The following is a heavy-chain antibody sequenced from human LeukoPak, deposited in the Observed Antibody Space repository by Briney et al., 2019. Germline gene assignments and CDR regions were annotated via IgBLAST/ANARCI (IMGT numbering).Heavy chain of an antibody. D-gene: IGHD3-3*01. V-gene: IGHV4-59*01. J-gene: IGHJ6*04. Sequence: SETLSLTCTVSGGSISSYYWSWIRQPPGKGLEWIGYIYYSGSTNYNPSLKSRVTISVDTSKNQFSLKLSSVAAADTAVYYCVRESSVWSGRGIGRPLDVWGKGTTVTVSS. CDR1: GGSISSYY. CDR2: IYYSGST. CDR3: VRESSVWSGRGIGRPLDV.